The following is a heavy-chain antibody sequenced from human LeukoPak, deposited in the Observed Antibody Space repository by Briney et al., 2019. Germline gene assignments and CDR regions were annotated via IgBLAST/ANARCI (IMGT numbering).Heavy chain of an antibody. CDR3: ARGIRRSYGCWIDY. J-gene: IGHJ4*02. CDR2: IYHSGST. CDR1: GGSISSGGYS. V-gene: IGHV4-30-2*01. Sequence: SETLSLTCAVSGGSISSGGYSWSWIRQPPGKGLEWIGYIYHSGSTYYNPSLKSRVTISVDRSKNQFSLKLSSVTAADTAVYYCARGIRRSYGCWIDYWGQGTLVTVSS. D-gene: IGHD5-18*01.